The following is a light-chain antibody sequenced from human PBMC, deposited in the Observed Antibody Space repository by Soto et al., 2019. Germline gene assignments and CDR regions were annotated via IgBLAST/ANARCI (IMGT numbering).Light chain of an antibody. V-gene: IGKV1-5*01. Sequence: IQMTQSPSTLSASAGDRVTITCRASQSISTWLAWYQQKPGKAPKLLIYGASSLASGVPSRFSGSGSGTEFTLTISSLQPDDFATYYCQQHNGYSERMFGQGTKV. CDR2: GAS. CDR1: QSISTW. CDR3: QQHNGYSERM. J-gene: IGKJ1*01.